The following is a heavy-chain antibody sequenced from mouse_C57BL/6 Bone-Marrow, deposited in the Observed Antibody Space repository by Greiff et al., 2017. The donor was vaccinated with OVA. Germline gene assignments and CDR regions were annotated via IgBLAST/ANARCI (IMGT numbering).Heavy chain of an antibody. CDR3: ARGGLRRAAY. CDR2: INPNNGGT. V-gene: IGHV1-22*01. Sequence: EVQLVESGPELVKPGASVKMSCKASGCTFTDYNMHWVKQSHGKSLEWIGYINPNNGGTSYNQKFKGKATLTVNKSSSTAYMELRSLTSEDSAVYYCARGGLRRAAYWGQGTLVTVSA. CDR1: GCTFTDYN. J-gene: IGHJ3*01. D-gene: IGHD2-4*01.